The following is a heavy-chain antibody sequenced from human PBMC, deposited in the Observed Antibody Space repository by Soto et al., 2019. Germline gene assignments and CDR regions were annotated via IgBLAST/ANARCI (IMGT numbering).Heavy chain of an antibody. CDR2: ISGSGGTT. CDR1: RLTFSDYY. Sequence: QPQLVESGGGLVKPGGSLRLSCAASRLTFSDYYMGWIRQAPGKGLEWISYISGSGGTTYYADSLKGRFTISRDNAKNSLYLHMNSLRVEDTAIYYCARDPEPQYYFDSWGQGTLVTVSS. CDR3: ARDPEPQYYFDS. J-gene: IGHJ4*02. V-gene: IGHV3-11*01.